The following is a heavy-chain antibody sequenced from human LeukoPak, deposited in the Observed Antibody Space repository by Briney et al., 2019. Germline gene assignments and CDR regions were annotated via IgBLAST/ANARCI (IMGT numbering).Heavy chain of an antibody. D-gene: IGHD5-12*01. J-gene: IGHJ4*02. CDR2: IRYDGNNK. Sequence: GGSLRLSCAASEFTFSSYGMHWVRQAPGKGLEWVAFIRYDGNNKYYADSVKGRFTISRDNSKNTLYLQMNSLRPEDTAVYYCARARPSMWIDYWGQGTLVTVSS. CDR3: ARARPSMWIDY. V-gene: IGHV3-30*02. CDR1: EFTFSSYG.